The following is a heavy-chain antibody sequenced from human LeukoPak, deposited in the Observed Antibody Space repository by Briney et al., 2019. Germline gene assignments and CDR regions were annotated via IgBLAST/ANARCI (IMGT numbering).Heavy chain of an antibody. CDR2: ISAHNGNT. Sequence: ASVTVSFTSSAYSFTNYGIVLVRQTPGQGLRWMGWISAHNGNTNYAQKLQGRVTLTTDTSTSTVYMELSSLTSDDTPVYYCARAETTLLLNYWGQGTLVTVSS. CDR3: ARAETTLLLNY. J-gene: IGHJ4*02. CDR1: AYSFTNYG. V-gene: IGHV1-18*01. D-gene: IGHD4-11*01.